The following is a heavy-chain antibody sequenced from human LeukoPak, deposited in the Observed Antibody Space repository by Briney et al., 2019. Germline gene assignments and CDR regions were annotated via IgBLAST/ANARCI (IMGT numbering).Heavy chain of an antibody. V-gene: IGHV4-34*01. CDR2: INHSGST. J-gene: IGHJ4*02. Sequence: SETLSLTCAVYGGSFSGYYWSWIRQPPGKGLEWIGEINHSGSTNYNPSLKSRVTISVDTSKNQFSLKLSSVTAADTAVYYCARGSTSGRDGYNFDYWGQGTLVTVSS. CDR3: ARGSTSGRDGYNFDY. D-gene: IGHD5-24*01. CDR1: GGSFSGYY.